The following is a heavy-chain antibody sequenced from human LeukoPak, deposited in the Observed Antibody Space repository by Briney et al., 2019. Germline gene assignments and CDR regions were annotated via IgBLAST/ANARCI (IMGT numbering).Heavy chain of an antibody. Sequence: ASVKVSCKASGGTFISYAISWVRQAPGQGLEWMGGIIPIFGTANYAQKFQGRVTITADESTSTAYMELSSLRSEDTAVYYCARGPPEYSSSFAPYNWFDPWGQGTLVTVSS. CDR2: IIPIFGTA. V-gene: IGHV1-69*13. D-gene: IGHD6-6*01. CDR1: GGTFISYA. J-gene: IGHJ5*02. CDR3: ARGPPEYSSSFAPYNWFDP.